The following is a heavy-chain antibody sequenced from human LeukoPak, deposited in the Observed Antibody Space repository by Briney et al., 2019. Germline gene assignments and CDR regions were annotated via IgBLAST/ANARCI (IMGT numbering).Heavy chain of an antibody. D-gene: IGHD3-22*01. CDR2: INPSGGST. CDR1: GYTFTSYY. V-gene: IGHV1-46*01. Sequence: ASVKVSCKASGYTFTSYYMHWVRQAPGQGLEWMGIINPSGGSTSYAQKFQGRVTMTRDTSTSTAYMELSSLRSEDTAVYYCAREYYDSSGYSGFDYWGQGTLVTVSS. J-gene: IGHJ4*02. CDR3: AREYYDSSGYSGFDY.